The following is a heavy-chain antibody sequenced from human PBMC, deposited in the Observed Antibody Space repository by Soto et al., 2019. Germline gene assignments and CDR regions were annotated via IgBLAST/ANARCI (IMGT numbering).Heavy chain of an antibody. D-gene: IGHD4-17*01. Sequence: ASVKVSCKASGYTFTTHGISWVRQAPGQGLEWMGWINPYNGDTNYAQKLQGWVTMTRDTSISTAYMELSRLRSDDTAVYHCARGNGDHPHFDYWGQGTLVTVSS. V-gene: IGHV1-2*04. CDR1: GYTFTTHG. J-gene: IGHJ4*02. CDR2: INPYNGDT. CDR3: ARGNGDHPHFDY.